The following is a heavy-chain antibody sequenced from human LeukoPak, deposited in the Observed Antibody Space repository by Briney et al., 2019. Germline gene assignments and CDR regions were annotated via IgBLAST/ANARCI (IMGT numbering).Heavy chain of an antibody. CDR2: INHSGST. CDR1: GGSFSGYY. V-gene: IGHV4-34*01. J-gene: IGHJ5*02. D-gene: IGHD2-2*01. Sequence: SETLSLTCAVYGGSFSGYYWSWIRQPPGKGLEWIGEINHSGSTNYNPSLKSRVTISVDTSKNQFSLKLSSVTAADTAVYCCARALQDIVVVPAAIGWFDPWGQGTLVTVSS. CDR3: ARALQDIVVVPAAIGWFDP.